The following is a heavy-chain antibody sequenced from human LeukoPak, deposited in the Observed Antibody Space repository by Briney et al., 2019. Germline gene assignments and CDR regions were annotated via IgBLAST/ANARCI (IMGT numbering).Heavy chain of an antibody. D-gene: IGHD5-24*01. Sequence: PSETLSLTCSVSGASISDYCWSWIRQSPGKGLEWIGYFYFSGTSTFNPSLQSRVTMSVDASKNQFSLKLTSVTAADTAVYYCVRHVTTGFNLFEYWGQGTLVTVSS. CDR3: VRHVTTGFNLFEY. CDR1: GASISDYC. V-gene: IGHV4-59*08. CDR2: FYFSGTS. J-gene: IGHJ4*02.